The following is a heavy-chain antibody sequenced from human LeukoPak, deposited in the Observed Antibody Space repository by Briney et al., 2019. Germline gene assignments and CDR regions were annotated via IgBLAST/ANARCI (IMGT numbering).Heavy chain of an antibody. CDR1: GGSISSYY. J-gene: IGHJ3*02. CDR3: ARPSYYDSSGYPPDAFDI. Sequence: SETLSLTCTVSGGSISSYYWIWIRQPPGKGLEWIGYIYYSGSTNYNPSLKSRVTISVDTSKNQFSLKLSSVTAADTAVYYCARPSYYDSSGYPPDAFDIWGQGTMVTVSS. V-gene: IGHV4-59*08. CDR2: IYYSGST. D-gene: IGHD3-22*01.